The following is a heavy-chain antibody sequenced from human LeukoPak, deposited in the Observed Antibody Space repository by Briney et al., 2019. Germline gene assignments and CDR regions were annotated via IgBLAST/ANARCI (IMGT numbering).Heavy chain of an antibody. CDR2: TYYRSKWYN. J-gene: IGHJ3*02. CDR3: AREEEYAFDI. CDR1: GDNVSSNSAA. V-gene: IGHV6-1*01. Sequence: SQTLSLTCAISGDNVSSNSAAWKWIRQSPSRGLECLGRTYYRSKWYNDYAVSVKSRITINPDASKNQFSLQLNSVTPEDTTVYYCAREEEYAFDIWGQGTMVTVSS.